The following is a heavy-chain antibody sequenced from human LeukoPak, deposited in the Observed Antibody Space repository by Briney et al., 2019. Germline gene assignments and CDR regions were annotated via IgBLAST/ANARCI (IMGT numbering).Heavy chain of an antibody. CDR3: ARPPTVTTWIFDY. CDR1: GFTFSSYA. J-gene: IGHJ4*02. V-gene: IGHV3-23*01. Sequence: PGGSLRLSCAASGFTFSSYAMSWVRQAPGKGLEWVSSISSSGDRTNYADSVKGRFTISRDNSNNRLYLQMNSLRAEDTAVYYRARPPTVTTWIFDYWGQGTLVTVSS. CDR2: ISSSGDRT. D-gene: IGHD4-17*01.